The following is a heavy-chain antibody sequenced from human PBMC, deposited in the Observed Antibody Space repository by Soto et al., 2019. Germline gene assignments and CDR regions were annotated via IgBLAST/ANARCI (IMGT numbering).Heavy chain of an antibody. CDR1: GFTLSSYA. D-gene: IGHD3-3*01. CDR2: ISVSGSST. Sequence: PGGSLRLSCAASGFTLSSYAMSWVRQAPGKGLEWVSVISVSGSSTYYADSVKGRFTISRDNSKKTLYVQMNSLRAEDTAVYYCAKMSDLWSGSTTYHFDHWGQGTQVTVSS. CDR3: AKMSDLWSGSTTYHFDH. V-gene: IGHV3-23*01. J-gene: IGHJ4*02.